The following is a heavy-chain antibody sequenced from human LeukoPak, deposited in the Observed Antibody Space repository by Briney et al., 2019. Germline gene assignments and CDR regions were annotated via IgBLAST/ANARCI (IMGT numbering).Heavy chain of an antibody. V-gene: IGHV1-69*13. CDR3: AREVTIFGVVIGAVYYGMDV. J-gene: IGHJ6*02. CDR2: IIPIFGTA. CDR1: GGTFSSYA. Sequence: SVKVSCKASGGTFSSYAISWVRQAPGQGLEWMGGIIPIFGTANYAQKFQGRVTITADESTSTAHMELSSLRSEDTAVYYCAREVTIFGVVIGAVYYGMDVWGQGTTVTVSS. D-gene: IGHD3-3*01.